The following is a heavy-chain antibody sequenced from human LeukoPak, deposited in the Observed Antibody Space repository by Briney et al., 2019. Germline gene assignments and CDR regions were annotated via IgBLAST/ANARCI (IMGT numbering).Heavy chain of an antibody. CDR3: ARYYDPPVGDAFDI. D-gene: IGHD3-16*01. CDR2: INPDGSEK. J-gene: IGHJ3*02. V-gene: IGHV3-7*01. CDR1: GFRFGSDW. Sequence: GGSLRLSCAASGFRFGSDWMSWVRQAPGKGLEWVANINPDGSEKYYVDYVKGRFTISRDNGKNSLYLQLNSLRAEDTAVYYCARYYDPPVGDAFDIWGQGTMVTVSS.